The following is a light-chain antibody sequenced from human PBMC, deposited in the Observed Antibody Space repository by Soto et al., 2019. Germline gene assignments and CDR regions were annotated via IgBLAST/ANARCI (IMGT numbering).Light chain of an antibody. J-gene: IGLJ1*01. CDR3: CSYAGSGTYV. CDR2: EGR. Sequence: QSALTQPASVSGSPGQSITISCTGTSSDVGTYNLVSWFQQHPGKAPKLIIYEGRRRPSGVSNRFSGSKSGNTASLIISGLQAEDETDYYCCSYAGSGTYVFGTGTKVTVL. V-gene: IGLV2-23*01. CDR1: SSDVGTYNL.